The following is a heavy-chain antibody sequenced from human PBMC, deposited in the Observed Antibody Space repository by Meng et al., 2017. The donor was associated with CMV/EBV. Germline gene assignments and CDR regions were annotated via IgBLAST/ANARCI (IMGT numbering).Heavy chain of an antibody. V-gene: IGHV4-34*01. CDR1: GGSFSGYY. CDR2: INHSGST. J-gene: IGHJ5*02. D-gene: IGHD5-24*01. Sequence: QVQLQQWGAGLLKPSXXXXLTXXFCGGSFSGYYWSWIRQPPGKGLEWIGEINHSGSTNYNPSLKSRVTISVDTSKNQFSLKLSSVTAADTAVYYCARARDGYNYVRWFDPWGQGTLVTVSS. CDR3: ARARDGYNYVRWFDP.